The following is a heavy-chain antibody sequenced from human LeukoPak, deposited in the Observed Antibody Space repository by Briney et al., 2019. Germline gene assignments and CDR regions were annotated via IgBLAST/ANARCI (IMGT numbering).Heavy chain of an antibody. J-gene: IGHJ4*02. CDR2: IYPGDSDT. V-gene: IGHV5-51*01. CDR3: ARRYDNSGFYTY. CDR1: GYSFSNYW. Sequence: GESLKISCKGSGYSFSNYWIGWVRQMPGKGLEWMGIIYPGDSDTRYSPPFQGQVTISADKSISTAYLQWSSLKASDTAMYYCARRYDNSGFYTYWGQGTLVTVSS. D-gene: IGHD3-22*01.